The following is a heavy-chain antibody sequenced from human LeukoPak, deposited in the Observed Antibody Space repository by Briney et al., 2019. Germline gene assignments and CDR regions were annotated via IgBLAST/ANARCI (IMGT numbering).Heavy chain of an antibody. J-gene: IGHJ4*02. CDR3: ATYRQVLLPFES. V-gene: IGHV3-23*01. D-gene: IGHD2-8*02. CDR2: IFPSGGEI. Sequence: PWGSLRLSCAASGFTFSTFAMIRVRQPPGKGLEWVSSIFPSGGEIHYADSVRGRFTISRDNSKSTLSLQMNSLRAEDTAIYYCATYRQVLLPFESWGQGTLVTVSS. CDR1: GFTFSTFA.